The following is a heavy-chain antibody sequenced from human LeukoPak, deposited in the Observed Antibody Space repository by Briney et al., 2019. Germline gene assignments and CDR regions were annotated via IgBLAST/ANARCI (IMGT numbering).Heavy chain of an antibody. Sequence: GGSLRLSCAASGFTFSSYSMNWVRQAPGKGLEWVSYISSSSSTIHYADSVKGRFTISRDNAKNSLYLQMNSLRAEDTAVYYCARDRTAARPWEGQLHDYWGQGTLVTVSS. CDR3: ARDRTAARPWEGQLHDY. CDR1: GFTFSSYS. D-gene: IGHD6-6*01. V-gene: IGHV3-48*01. J-gene: IGHJ4*02. CDR2: ISSSSSTI.